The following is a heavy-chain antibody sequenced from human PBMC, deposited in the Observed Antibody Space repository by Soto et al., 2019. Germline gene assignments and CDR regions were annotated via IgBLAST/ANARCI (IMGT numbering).Heavy chain of an antibody. Sequence: SETLSLTCSVSGGSISGSYWSWIRQSPGKGLEWLGYVYYTGSTNYSPSLRSRVSISVDTSKNEFSLRLSPVTAADTAVYFCARSVAVPGAHIDYWGQGTQVTVS. CDR1: GGSISGSY. CDR2: VYYTGST. J-gene: IGHJ4*02. D-gene: IGHD6-19*01. CDR3: ARSVAVPGAHIDY. V-gene: IGHV4-59*01.